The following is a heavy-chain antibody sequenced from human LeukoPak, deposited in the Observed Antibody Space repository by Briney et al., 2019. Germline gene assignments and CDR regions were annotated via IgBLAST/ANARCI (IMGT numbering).Heavy chain of an antibody. J-gene: IGHJ3*02. D-gene: IGHD6-19*01. V-gene: IGHV4-34*01. CDR1: GGSFSGYY. CDR3: ARGGARPRYSSGWYHAFDI. CDR2: INHSGST. Sequence: SETLSLTCAVYGGSFSGYYWSWIRQPPGKGLEWIGEINHSGSTNYNPSLKSRVTISVDTSKNQLSLKLSSVTAADTAVYYCARGGARPRYSSGWYHAFDIWGQGTMVTVSS.